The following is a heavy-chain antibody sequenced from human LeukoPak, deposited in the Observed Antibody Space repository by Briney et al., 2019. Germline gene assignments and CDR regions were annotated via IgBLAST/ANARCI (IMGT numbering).Heavy chain of an antibody. D-gene: IGHD6-19*01. Sequence: SETLSLTCAVYGGSFSGYYWSWIRQPAGKGLEWIGRIYTSGSTNYNPSLKSRVTMSVDTSKNQFSLKLSSVTAADTAVYYCARESGSGWYKDYWGQGTLVTVSS. CDR1: GGSFSGYY. J-gene: IGHJ4*02. CDR3: ARESGSGWYKDY. CDR2: IYTSGST. V-gene: IGHV4-4*07.